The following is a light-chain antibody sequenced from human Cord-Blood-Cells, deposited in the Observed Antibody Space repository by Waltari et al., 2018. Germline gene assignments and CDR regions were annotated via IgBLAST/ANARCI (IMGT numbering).Light chain of an antibody. J-gene: IGLJ2*01. CDR3: SSYAGSNNPVV. Sequence: QSALTQPPSASGSPGQSVTISCTGTSSDVGGYNYVSWYQQHPGKAPQLMIYEVSKRPSGVPDRFSGSKSGNTASLTVSWLQAEDEADYYCSSYAGSNNPVVFGGGTKLTVL. CDR1: SSDVGGYNY. V-gene: IGLV2-8*01. CDR2: EVS.